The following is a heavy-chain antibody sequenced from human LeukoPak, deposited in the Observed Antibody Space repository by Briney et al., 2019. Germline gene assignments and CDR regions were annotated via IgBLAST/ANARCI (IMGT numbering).Heavy chain of an antibody. D-gene: IGHD6-13*01. CDR3: ARGVPYSSNHFDY. J-gene: IGHJ4*02. CDR2: IYSGGST. Sequence: GGSLRLSCAASGFTVSSNYMSRVRQAPGKGLEGVSVIYSGGSTYYADSVKGRFTISRDNSKKTLYLQMNSLRAEDTAVYYCARGVPYSSNHFDYWGQGTLVTVSS. V-gene: IGHV3-66*02. CDR1: GFTVSSNY.